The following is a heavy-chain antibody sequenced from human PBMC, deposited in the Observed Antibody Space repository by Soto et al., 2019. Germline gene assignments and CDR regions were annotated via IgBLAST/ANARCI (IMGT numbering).Heavy chain of an antibody. CDR2: IYYSGST. D-gene: IGHD4-17*01. Sequence: SETLSLTCTVSGGSISSGDYYWSWIRQPPGKGLEWIGYIYYSGSTYYNPSLKSRVTISVDTSKNQFSLKLSSVTAADTAVYYCARAVTTVVDYFDYWGQGTLVTVSS. CDR1: GGSISSGDYY. J-gene: IGHJ4*02. CDR3: ARAVTTVVDYFDY. V-gene: IGHV4-30-4*01.